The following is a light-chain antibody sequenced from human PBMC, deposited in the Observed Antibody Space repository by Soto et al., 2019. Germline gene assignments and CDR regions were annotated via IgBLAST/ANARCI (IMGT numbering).Light chain of an antibody. CDR2: DVR. J-gene: IGLJ3*02. CDR3: SSYTSTSTWV. V-gene: IGLV2-14*01. CDR1: SSDVGRYDY. Sequence: QSALTQPASVSGSPGQSITISCTGTSSDVGRYDYVSWYQHHPGKAPKLMIYDVRNRPSGVSNRFSGSKSGNTASLTISGLQPEDEADYYCSSYTSTSTWVFGGGTKVTVL.